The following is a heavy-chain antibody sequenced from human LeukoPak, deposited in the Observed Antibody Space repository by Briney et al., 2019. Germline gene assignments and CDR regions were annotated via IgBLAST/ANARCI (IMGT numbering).Heavy chain of an antibody. D-gene: IGHD4-17*01. CDR3: ARLTTVTTGWFDP. Sequence: SQTLSLTCAVSGGSISSGGYSWSWIRQPPGKGLEWIGYIYHSGSTYYNPSLKSRVTISVDRSKNQFSLKLISVTAADTAVYYCARLTTVTTGWFDPWGQGTLVTGSS. J-gene: IGHJ5*02. CDR2: IYHSGST. V-gene: IGHV4-30-2*01. CDR1: GGSISSGGYS.